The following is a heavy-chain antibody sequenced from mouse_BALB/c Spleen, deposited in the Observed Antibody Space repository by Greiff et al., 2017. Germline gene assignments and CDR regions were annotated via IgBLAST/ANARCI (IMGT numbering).Heavy chain of an antibody. V-gene: IGHV3-2*02. CDR3: ARGGEAFAY. CDR2: ISYSGST. CDR1: GYSITSDYA. J-gene: IGHJ3*01. Sequence: DVHLVESGPGLVKPSQSLSLTCTVTGYSITSDYAWNWIRQFPGNKLEWMGYISYSGSTSYNPSLKSRISITRDTSKNQFFLQLNSVTTEDTATYYCARGGEAFAYWGQGTLVTVSA.